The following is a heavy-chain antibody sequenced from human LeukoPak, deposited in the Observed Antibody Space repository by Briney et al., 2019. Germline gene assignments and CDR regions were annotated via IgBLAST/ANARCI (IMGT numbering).Heavy chain of an antibody. CDR2: IYPDDSDT. D-gene: IGHD4-17*01. CDR3: ARFPGLTTVTLDY. CDR1: GYKFTIYW. Sequence: GESLKISCKGSGYKFTIYWIAWVRQMPGKGLETMGIIYPDDSDTRYSPSFQGQVTISADKPTNTAYLQWSSLKASDTAMYYCARFPGLTTVTLDYWGQGTLVTVSS. J-gene: IGHJ4*02. V-gene: IGHV5-51*04.